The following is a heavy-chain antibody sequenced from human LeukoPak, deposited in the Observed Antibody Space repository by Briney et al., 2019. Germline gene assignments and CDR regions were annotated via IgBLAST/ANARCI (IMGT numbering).Heavy chain of an antibody. CDR3: ARGSSPITMVRGKYYMDV. CDR2: INHSGST. J-gene: IGHJ6*03. Sequence: SETLSLTCAVYGGSFSGYYWSWIRQPPGKGLEWIGEINHSGSTNYNPSLKSRVTISVDTSKNQFSLKLSSVTAADTAVYYCARGSSPITMVRGKYYMDVWGKGTTVTVSS. CDR1: GGSFSGYY. V-gene: IGHV4-34*01. D-gene: IGHD3-10*01.